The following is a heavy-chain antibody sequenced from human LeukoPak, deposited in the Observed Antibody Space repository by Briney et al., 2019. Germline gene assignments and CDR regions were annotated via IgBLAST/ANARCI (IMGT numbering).Heavy chain of an antibody. D-gene: IGHD2-2*01. CDR1: GGSFSGYY. V-gene: IGHV4-34*01. CDR3: ARSLVVPAKALGYWFDP. J-gene: IGHJ5*02. Sequence: PSETLSLTCAVYGGSFSGYYWSWIRQPPGKGLEWIGEINHSGSTNYNPSLKSRVTISVDTSKNQFSLKLSSVTAADTAVYYCARSLVVPAKALGYWFDPWGQGTLVTVSS. CDR2: INHSGST.